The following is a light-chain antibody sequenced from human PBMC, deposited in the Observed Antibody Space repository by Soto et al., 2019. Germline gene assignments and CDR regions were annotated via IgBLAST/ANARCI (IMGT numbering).Light chain of an antibody. CDR1: QSVSSSY. J-gene: IGKJ2*01. Sequence: EIVLTQSPGTLSLSPGERATLSCRASQSVSSSYLAWYQQKPGQAPRLLIYGASSRATGIPDRFSGSRSGTDFNLTISRLEHEDFAVYYCQQYGSSPLYTFGQGTKLEIK. CDR2: GAS. CDR3: QQYGSSPLYT. V-gene: IGKV3-20*01.